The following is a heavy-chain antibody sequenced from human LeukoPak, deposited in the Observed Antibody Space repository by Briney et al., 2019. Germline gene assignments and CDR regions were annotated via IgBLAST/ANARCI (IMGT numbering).Heavy chain of an antibody. V-gene: IGHV3-48*03. J-gene: IGHJ4*02. D-gene: IGHD4-17*01. CDR2: ISSSGSTI. CDR3: ARLPTVTTMGY. CDR1: GFTFSSYE. Sequence: GGSLRLSCAASGFTFSSYEMNWVRQAPGKGLEWVSKISSSGSTIYYADSVKGRFTISRDNAKNSLYLQMNSLRAEDTAIYYCARLPTVTTMGYWGQGTLVTVSS.